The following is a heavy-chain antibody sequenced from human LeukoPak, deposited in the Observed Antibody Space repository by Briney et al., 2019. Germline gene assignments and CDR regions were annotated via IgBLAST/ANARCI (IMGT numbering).Heavy chain of an antibody. Sequence: PGASLRLSCAACGLTFSRYAMSWVRQAPGKGLEWVSAISGSGGSTYYADSVKGRFTISRDNSKNTLYLQMNSLRAEDTAVYYCAKNPGDSSGYYYLYYFDYWGQGTLVTVSS. CDR2: ISGSGGST. V-gene: IGHV3-23*01. D-gene: IGHD3-22*01. J-gene: IGHJ4*02. CDR3: AKNPGDSSGYYYLYYFDY. CDR1: GLTFSRYA.